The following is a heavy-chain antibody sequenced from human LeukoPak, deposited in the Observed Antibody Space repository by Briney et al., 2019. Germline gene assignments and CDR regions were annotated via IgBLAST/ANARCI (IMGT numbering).Heavy chain of an antibody. D-gene: IGHD1-1*01. CDR3: ARVSGRLERQSDLDY. CDR2: ISSSSSYI. CDR1: GFTFSSYS. Sequence: SGGSLRLSCAASGFTFSSYSMNWVRQAPGKGLEWVSSISSSSSYIYYADSVKGRFTISRDNAKNSLYLQMNSLRAEDTAVYYCARVSGRLERQSDLDYWGQGTLVIVSS. V-gene: IGHV3-21*01. J-gene: IGHJ4*02.